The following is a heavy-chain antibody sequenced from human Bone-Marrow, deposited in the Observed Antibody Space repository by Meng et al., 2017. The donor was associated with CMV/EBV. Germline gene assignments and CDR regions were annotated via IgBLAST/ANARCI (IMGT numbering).Heavy chain of an antibody. CDR2: IIPIFGTA. CDR1: GGTFSSYA. D-gene: IGHD1-14*01. J-gene: IGHJ6*02. Sequence: SVKVSCKASGGTFSSYAIGWVRQAPGQGLEWMGGIIPIFGTANYAQKFQGRVTITTDESTSTAYMELSSLRSEDTAVYYCAREAEGGHGMDVWGQGTTVTVSS. V-gene: IGHV1-69*05. CDR3: AREAEGGHGMDV.